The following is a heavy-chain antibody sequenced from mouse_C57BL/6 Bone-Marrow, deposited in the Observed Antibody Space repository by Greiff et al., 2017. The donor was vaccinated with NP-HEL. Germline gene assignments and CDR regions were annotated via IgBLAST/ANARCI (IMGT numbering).Heavy chain of an antibody. V-gene: IGHV1-7*01. CDR2: ITPSSGYT. CDR3: AGRELRGSSYGFAY. CDR1: GYTFTSYW. D-gene: IGHD1-1*01. J-gene: IGHJ3*01. Sequence: VQLQQSGAELAKPGASVKLSCKASGYTFTSYWMHWVKQRPGQGLEWIGYITPSSGYTKYNQKFKDKATLTVDKSSSTAYMQLSSLTYEDSAVYYCAGRELRGSSYGFAYWGQGTLVTVSA.